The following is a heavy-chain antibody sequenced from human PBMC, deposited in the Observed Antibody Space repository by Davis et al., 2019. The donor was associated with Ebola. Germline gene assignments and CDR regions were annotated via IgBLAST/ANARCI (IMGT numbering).Heavy chain of an antibody. Sequence: SATLSLACAVYGASFSGYYWSWIRQPPAKRLVWTGDITHSGRTNYNPSLKSRVTISVDTSKNQFSLKLRSVTAADTAVYYCARGRWSPDWYFDLWGRGTLVTVSS. CDR3: ARGRWSPDWYFDL. CDR2: ITHSGRT. D-gene: IGHD3-3*01. V-gene: IGHV4-34*01. J-gene: IGHJ2*01. CDR1: GASFSGYY.